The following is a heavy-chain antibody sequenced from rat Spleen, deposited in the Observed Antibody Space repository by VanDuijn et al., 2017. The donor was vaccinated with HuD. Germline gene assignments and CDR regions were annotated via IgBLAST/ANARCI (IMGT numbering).Heavy chain of an antibody. CDR3: AREYYYSGDGDYFDY. V-gene: IGHV5-25*01. Sequence: EVQLVESGGGLVQPGRSLKLSCAASGFTFSNYDMAWVRQAPTTGLEWVASISPSGGSTYYRDSVKGRFTVSRDNAKSTLYLQMDSLRSEDTATYYCAREYYYSGDGDYFDYWGQGVMVTVSS. CDR1: GFTFSNYD. D-gene: IGHD1-1*01. CDR2: ISPSGGST. J-gene: IGHJ2*01.